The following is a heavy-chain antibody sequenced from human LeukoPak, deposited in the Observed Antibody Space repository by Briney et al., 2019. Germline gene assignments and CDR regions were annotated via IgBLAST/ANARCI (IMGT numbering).Heavy chain of an antibody. CDR1: GFIFSSYG. D-gene: IGHD3-10*01. CDR3: AREGYYGSGSPPSLYFDY. J-gene: IGHJ4*02. Sequence: GGSLRLSCAASGFIFSSYGMHWVRQAPGKGLEWVAVIWYDGSNKYYTDSVKGRFTISRDNSRSTLYLQMNSLRPEDTAIYYCAREGYYGSGSPPSLYFDYWGQGTLVTVSS. CDR2: IWYDGSNK. V-gene: IGHV3-33*01.